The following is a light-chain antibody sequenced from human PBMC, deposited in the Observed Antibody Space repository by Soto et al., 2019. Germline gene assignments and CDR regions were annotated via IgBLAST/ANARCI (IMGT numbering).Light chain of an antibody. CDR3: QQRSNWPH. CDR2: DAS. CDR1: QSISNY. Sequence: EIVMTQSPATLSLSPVERATLSCMASQSISNYFAWYQQQPGQAPRLLIFDASNRATGIPARFSGSGSGTDFTLTISSLEPEDFAVYYCQQRSNWPHFGGGTKVDIK. V-gene: IGKV3-11*01. J-gene: IGKJ4*01.